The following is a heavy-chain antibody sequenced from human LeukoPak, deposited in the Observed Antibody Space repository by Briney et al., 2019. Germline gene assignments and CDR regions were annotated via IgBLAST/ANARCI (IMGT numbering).Heavy chain of an antibody. J-gene: IGHJ6*03. CDR2: ISTNTGNP. V-gene: IGHV7-4-1*02. CDR1: GYTFTSYA. D-gene: IGHD5-24*01. CDR3: ATHGYYYYYYMDV. Sequence: GASVKVSCKSSGYTFTSYAMNWVRQAPGQGLEWMGWISTNTGNPTYAQGFTGRFVFSLDTSVSTAYLQISSLKAEDTAVYYCATHGYYYYYYMDVWGKGTTVTVSS.